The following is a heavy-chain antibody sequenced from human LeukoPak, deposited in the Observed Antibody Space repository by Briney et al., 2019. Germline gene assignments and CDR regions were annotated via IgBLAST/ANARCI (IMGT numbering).Heavy chain of an antibody. CDR3: AREEFLHEIDSSGYFVY. Sequence: PSETLSLTCTVSGGSITGYYWNWIRQPAGQGLEWLGRVYSSGVGNYNPSLTSRVTMSVDTSKNQFSLKLTSLTAADTAVYYCAREEFLHEIDSSGYFVYWGQGTLVTVAS. V-gene: IGHV4-4*07. CDR2: VYSSGVG. CDR1: GGSITGYY. J-gene: IGHJ4*02. D-gene: IGHD3-22*01.